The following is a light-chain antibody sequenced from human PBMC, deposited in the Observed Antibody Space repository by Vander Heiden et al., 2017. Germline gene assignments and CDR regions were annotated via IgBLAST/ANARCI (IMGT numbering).Light chain of an antibody. Sequence: DIQMPQPPSSLSASVGDRVTITCQASQDISNYLNWYQQKPGKAPKLLIYDASNLETGVPSRFSGSGSGTDFTFTISSLQPEDIATYYCQQYDNLPPLTFGGGTKVEIK. CDR3: QQYDNLPPLT. CDR2: DAS. CDR1: QDISNY. J-gene: IGKJ4*01. V-gene: IGKV1-33*01.